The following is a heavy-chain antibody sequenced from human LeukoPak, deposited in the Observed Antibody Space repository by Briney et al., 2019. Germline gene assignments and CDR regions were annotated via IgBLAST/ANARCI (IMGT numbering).Heavy chain of an antibody. V-gene: IGHV3-21*01. CDR1: GFTFSSYS. D-gene: IGHD3-22*01. J-gene: IGHJ4*02. CDR2: ISSSSSYI. Sequence: GGSLRLSCAASGFTFSSYSMNWVRQAPGKGLEWVSSISSSSSYIYYADSVKGRFTISRDNAKNSLYLQMNSLRAEDTAVYYCARFTNTYYYDSSGYSDYWGQGTLVTVSS. CDR3: ARFTNTYYYDSSGYSDY.